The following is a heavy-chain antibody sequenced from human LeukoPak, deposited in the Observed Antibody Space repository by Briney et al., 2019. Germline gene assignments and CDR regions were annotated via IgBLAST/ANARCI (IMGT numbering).Heavy chain of an antibody. Sequence: ASETLSLTCTVSGGSISSSSYYWGWIRQPPGKGLEWIGSIYYSGSTYYNPSLKSRVTISVDTSKNQFSLKLSSVTAADTAVYYCAGSSSWLGAHDAFDIWGQGTMVTVSS. D-gene: IGHD6-13*01. J-gene: IGHJ3*02. CDR1: GGSISSSSYY. CDR3: AGSSSWLGAHDAFDI. CDR2: IYYSGST. V-gene: IGHV4-39*07.